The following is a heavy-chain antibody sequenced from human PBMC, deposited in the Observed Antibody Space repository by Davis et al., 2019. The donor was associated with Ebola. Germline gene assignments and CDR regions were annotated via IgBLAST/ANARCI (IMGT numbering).Heavy chain of an antibody. J-gene: IGHJ4*02. CDR1: GFTFSDYY. CDR3: ARETYYYGSGSYGYYFDY. Sequence: GGSLRLSCAASGFTFSDYYMSWIRQAPGKGLEWVSYISSSGSTIYYADSVKGRFTISRDNAKNSLYLQMNSLRAEDTAVYYCARETYYYGSGSYGYYFDYWGQGTLVTVSS. V-gene: IGHV3-11*01. D-gene: IGHD3-10*01. CDR2: ISSSGSTI.